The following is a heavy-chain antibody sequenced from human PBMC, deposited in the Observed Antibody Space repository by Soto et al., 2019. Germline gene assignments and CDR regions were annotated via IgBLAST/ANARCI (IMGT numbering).Heavy chain of an antibody. CDR3: ARDGRERQWLDFFDY. V-gene: IGHV3-30*04. Sequence: PGGPLTLSSAAPVSPLTTYAITWVGQAPGTGLAWVAVMAHDGGNKYYAESVKGRFTISRDNSKNTLYLQMNSLRAEDTAVYYCARDGRERQWLDFFDYWGQGTLVTVSS. D-gene: IGHD6-19*01. CDR1: VSPLTTYA. J-gene: IGHJ4*02. CDR2: MAHDGGNK.